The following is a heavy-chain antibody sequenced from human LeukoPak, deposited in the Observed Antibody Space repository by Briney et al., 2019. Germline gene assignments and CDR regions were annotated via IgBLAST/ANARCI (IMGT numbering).Heavy chain of an antibody. CDR1: GGSISSYY. CDR3: SGSYLYYYYYYMHV. Sequence: SETLSLTCTVSGGSISSYYWSWIRQPPGKGLEWIGYIYYSGSTNYNPSLKSRVTISVDTSKNQFSLKLSSVTAADTAVYYCSGSYLYYYYYYMHVWGKGTTATISS. D-gene: IGHD1-26*01. J-gene: IGHJ6*03. CDR2: IYYSGST. V-gene: IGHV4-59*01.